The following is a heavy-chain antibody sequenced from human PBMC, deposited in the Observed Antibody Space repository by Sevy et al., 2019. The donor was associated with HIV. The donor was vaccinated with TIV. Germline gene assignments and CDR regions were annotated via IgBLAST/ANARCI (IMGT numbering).Heavy chain of an antibody. CDR3: AKDPERGRGDTAMVGLGPDY. Sequence: GGSLRLSCAASGFTFSSYAMSWVRQAPGKGLEWVSAISGSGGSTYYADSVKGRFTISRDNSKNTLYLQMNSLRAEDTAVYYCAKDPERGRGDTAMVGLGPDYWGQGTLVTVSS. CDR2: ISGSGGST. D-gene: IGHD5-18*01. J-gene: IGHJ4*02. V-gene: IGHV3-23*01. CDR1: GFTFSSYA.